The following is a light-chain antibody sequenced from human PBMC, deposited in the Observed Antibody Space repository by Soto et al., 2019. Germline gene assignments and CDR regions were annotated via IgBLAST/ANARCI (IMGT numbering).Light chain of an antibody. CDR3: TSYTSSSTLL. CDR2: EVS. J-gene: IGLJ2*01. Sequence: QSALTQPASVSGSPGQSITISCTGTSSDVGGYNSVSWYQQHPGKAPELMIYEVSNRPSGVSNRFSGSKSGNTASLTISGLQAEDEADYYCTSYTSSSTLLFGGGTKLTVL. CDR1: SSDVGGYNS. V-gene: IGLV2-14*01.